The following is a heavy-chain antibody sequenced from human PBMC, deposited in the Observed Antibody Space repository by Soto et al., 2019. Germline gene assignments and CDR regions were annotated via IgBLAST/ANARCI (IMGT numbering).Heavy chain of an antibody. D-gene: IGHD6-13*01. CDR1: GGSFSGYY. V-gene: IGHV4-34*01. CDR3: AREWVAAAGTRFYYYYYGMDV. J-gene: IGHJ6*02. CDR2: INHSGGT. Sequence: ASETLSLTCAVYGGSFSGYYWSWIRQPPGKGLEWIGEINHSGGTNYNPSLKSRVTISVDTSKNQFSLKLSSVTAADTAVYYCAREWVAAAGTRFYYYYYGMDVWGQGTTVTVSS.